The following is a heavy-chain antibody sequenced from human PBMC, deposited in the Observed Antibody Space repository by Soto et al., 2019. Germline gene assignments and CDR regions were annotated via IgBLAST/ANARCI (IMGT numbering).Heavy chain of an antibody. V-gene: IGHV3-15*07. CDR2: IKTNTEGGTT. D-gene: IGHD2-15*01. Sequence: EVKLVESGGGFIYPGGSLRLSCAASGLTISNAWMNWVRQAPGKGLEWVRRIKTNTEGGTTDYAAAVKGRFTVSRDDSKNTLYLHMNSLKTEDTAVYYCTTGSVEGVWGQGTTVIVSS. J-gene: IGHJ6*02. CDR3: TTGSVEGV. CDR1: GLTISNAW.